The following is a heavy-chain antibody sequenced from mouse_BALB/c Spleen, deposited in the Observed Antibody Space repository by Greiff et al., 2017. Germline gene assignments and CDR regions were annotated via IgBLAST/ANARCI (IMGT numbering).Heavy chain of an antibody. CDR2: IRNKANGYTT. CDR3: ARSLLRNYAMDY. Sequence: EVQLVESGGGLVQPGGSLRLSCATSGFTFTDYYMSWVRQPPGKALEWLGFIRNKANGYTTEYSASVKGRFTISRDNSQSILYLQMNTLRAEDSATYYCARSLLRNYAMDYWGQGTSVTVSS. V-gene: IGHV7-3*02. CDR1: GFTFTDYY. J-gene: IGHJ4*01. D-gene: IGHD1-1*01.